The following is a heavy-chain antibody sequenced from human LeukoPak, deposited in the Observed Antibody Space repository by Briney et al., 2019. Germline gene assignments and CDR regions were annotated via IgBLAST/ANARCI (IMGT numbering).Heavy chain of an antibody. V-gene: IGHV3-30*18. CDR2: ISYDGSKK. CDR1: GFTFRSYS. CDR3: AKEEGSRNYGAT. J-gene: IGHJ5*02. Sequence: PGRSLRLSCAASGFTFRSYSIHWVRQAPGKGLEWVAVISYDGSKKYYADSAKGRFTISRDNSKNAAYLQMNSLRIEDTAMYYCAKEEGSRNYGATWGQGTLVTVSS. D-gene: IGHD4/OR15-4a*01.